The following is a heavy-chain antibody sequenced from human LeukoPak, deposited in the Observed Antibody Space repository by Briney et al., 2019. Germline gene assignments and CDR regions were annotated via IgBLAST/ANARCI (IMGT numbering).Heavy chain of an antibody. CDR1: GITFSSYG. V-gene: IGHV3-48*03. CDR2: ISSTGGTT. Sequence: GGSLRLSCAASGITFSSYGMSWVRQAPGKGLEWVSSISSTGGTTYYADSVKGRFTISRDNAKNSLYLQMNSLRAEDTAVYYCARDRLLEDRDYHNYYYMDVWGKGTTVTVSS. CDR3: ARDRLLEDRDYHNYYYMDV. J-gene: IGHJ6*03. D-gene: IGHD1-1*01.